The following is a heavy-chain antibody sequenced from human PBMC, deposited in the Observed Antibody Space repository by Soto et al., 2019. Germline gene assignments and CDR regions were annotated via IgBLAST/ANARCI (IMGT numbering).Heavy chain of an antibody. Sequence: SVKVSCKASGGTFSSYTISWVRQAPGQGLEWMGRIIPILGIANYAQKFQGRVTITADKSTSTAYMELSSLRSEDTAVYYCARAPLDSSGYPQTHFDYWGQGTLVTVSS. J-gene: IGHJ4*02. D-gene: IGHD3-22*01. CDR3: ARAPLDSSGYPQTHFDY. V-gene: IGHV1-69*02. CDR1: GGTFSSYT. CDR2: IIPILGIA.